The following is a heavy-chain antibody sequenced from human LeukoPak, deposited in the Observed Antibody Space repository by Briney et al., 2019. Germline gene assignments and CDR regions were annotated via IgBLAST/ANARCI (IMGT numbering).Heavy chain of an antibody. J-gene: IGHJ5*02. V-gene: IGHV3-21*01. CDR1: GFTFNSYS. CDR2: ISSSSSHM. D-gene: IGHD5-24*01. Sequence: GGSLRLSCAASGFTFNSYSMYWVRQAPGKGLEWVSSISSSSSHMFYADSVKGRFSISRDNAKNSLYLQMNSVRAEDTAVYYCVRASDPWLQLTWGQGTLVTVSS. CDR3: VRASDPWLQLT.